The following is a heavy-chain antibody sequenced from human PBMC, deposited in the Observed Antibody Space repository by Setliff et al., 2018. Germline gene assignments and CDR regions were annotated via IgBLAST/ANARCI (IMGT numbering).Heavy chain of an antibody. D-gene: IGHD3-10*01. CDR1: GYTFTSYG. Sequence: ASVKVSCKASGYTFTSYGINWVRQATGQGLEWMGWMNPNSGNTGYAQKFQGRVTITRNTSISTAYMELSSLRSEDTAVYYCARGLLWFGEPSWWGQGTLVTVSS. V-gene: IGHV1-8*03. CDR2: MNPNSGNT. J-gene: IGHJ4*02. CDR3: ARGLLWFGEPSW.